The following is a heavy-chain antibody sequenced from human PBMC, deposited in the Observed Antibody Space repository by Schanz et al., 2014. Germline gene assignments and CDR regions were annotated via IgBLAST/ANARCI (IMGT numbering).Heavy chain of an antibody. V-gene: IGHV3-33*01. J-gene: IGHJ3*01. Sequence: QVQLVESGGGVVQPGRSLRLSCAASGFTFSSYGMHWVRQAPGKGLEWVAFINSDGTKRFYADSVKSRFTISRDNSKNTMYLQINNLRADDTAVYYCARELPGVVAFDVGGQGTMVTVSS. CDR3: ARELPGVVAFDV. D-gene: IGHD7-27*01. CDR2: INSDGTKR. CDR1: GFTFSSYG.